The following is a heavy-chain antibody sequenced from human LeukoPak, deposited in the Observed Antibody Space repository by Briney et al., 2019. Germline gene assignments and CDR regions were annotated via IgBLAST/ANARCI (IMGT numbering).Heavy chain of an antibody. CDR1: GYTFTSYA. J-gene: IGHJ4*02. D-gene: IGHD3-22*01. CDR3: ASSDYYDSSGYYYTPLFDY. V-gene: IGHV1-3*01. Sequence: ASVKVSCKASGYTFTSYAMHWVRQAPGQRLEWMGWINAGNGNTNYAQKLQGRVTMTTDTSTSTAYMELRSLRSDDTAVYYCASSDYYDSSGYYYTPLFDYWGQGTLVTVSS. CDR2: INAGNGNT.